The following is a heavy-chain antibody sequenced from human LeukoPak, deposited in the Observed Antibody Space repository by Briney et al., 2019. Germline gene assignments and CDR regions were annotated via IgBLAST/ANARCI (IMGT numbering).Heavy chain of an antibody. Sequence: GRSLRLSCAASGFTFSTYAMHWVRQAPGKGLEWVAVISYDGSNKCYADSVKGRFTISRDNSKNTLYLQMNSLRAEDTAVYYCAKDLGTRWLLKGWGQGTMVTVSS. CDR1: GFTFSTYA. CDR3: AKDLGTRWLLKG. J-gene: IGHJ3*01. CDR2: ISYDGSNK. D-gene: IGHD3-22*01. V-gene: IGHV3-30*04.